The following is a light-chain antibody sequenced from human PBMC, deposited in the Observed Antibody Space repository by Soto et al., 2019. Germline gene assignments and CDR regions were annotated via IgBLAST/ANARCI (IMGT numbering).Light chain of an antibody. V-gene: IGKV1-39*01. CDR1: QSISSY. CDR2: SAS. CDR3: QQSSSNPLT. Sequence: DIQMTQSPSSLSASVGDRVTNTCRASQSISSYLNWYQQKPGKAPNLLIYSASKLHSGVPSRFSGSGSGTDFTLIISSLQPEDFATYYCQQSSSNPLTFGGGTRV. J-gene: IGKJ4*01.